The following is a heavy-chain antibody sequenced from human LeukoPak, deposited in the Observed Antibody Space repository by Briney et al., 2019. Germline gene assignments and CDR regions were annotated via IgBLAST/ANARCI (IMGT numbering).Heavy chain of an antibody. J-gene: IGHJ4*02. D-gene: IGHD2-15*01. CDR1: GYTFTSYA. V-gene: IGHV7-4-1*02. CDR2: INTNTGNP. Sequence: PVASVKVSCKASGYTFTSYAMNWVRQAPGQGLEWMGWINTNTGNPTYAQGFTGRFVFSLDTSVSTAYLQISSLKAEDTAVYYCARGYCSGGSCHTCDYWGQGTLVTVSS. CDR3: ARGYCSGGSCHTCDY.